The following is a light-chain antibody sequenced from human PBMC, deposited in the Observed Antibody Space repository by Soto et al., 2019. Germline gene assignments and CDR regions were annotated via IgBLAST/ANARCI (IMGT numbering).Light chain of an antibody. CDR2: GAS. CDR1: QSVSSSY. CDR3: QQYGSSLFT. J-gene: IGKJ3*01. Sequence: EIVLTQSPGTLSLSPGERATLSCRASQSVSSSYLAWYQQKPGQAPRLLIYGASSRATGIPDRFSGSGSGTDFTLTISRLEPVDFAVYYCQQYGSSLFTFGPGTKVDFK. V-gene: IGKV3-20*01.